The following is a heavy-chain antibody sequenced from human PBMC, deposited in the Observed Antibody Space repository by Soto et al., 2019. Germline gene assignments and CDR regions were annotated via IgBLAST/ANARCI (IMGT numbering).Heavy chain of an antibody. CDR2: IYYSGST. V-gene: IGHV4-39*01. CDR1: GGSISSSSYY. CDR3: ASLGYAEYYYGMDV. J-gene: IGHJ6*02. D-gene: IGHD5-12*01. Sequence: QLQLQESGPGLVKPSETLSLTCTVSGGSISSSSYYWGWIRQPPGKGLEWIGSIYYSGSTYYNPSLQSRVTIAVDTSKTQFSLKPSSVTAADTAVYYCASLGYAEYYYGMDVWGQGTTVTVSS.